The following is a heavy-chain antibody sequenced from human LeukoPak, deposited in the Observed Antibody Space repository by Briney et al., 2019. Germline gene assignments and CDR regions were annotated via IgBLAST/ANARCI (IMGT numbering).Heavy chain of an antibody. J-gene: IGHJ4*02. V-gene: IGHV3-48*01. D-gene: IGHD3-16*01. CDR2: ITSSSSAI. Sequence: GGFLRLSCAASGFTFSSYRMNWVRQAPGKGLEWVAYITSSSSAIYYADSVKGRFTISRDNAKNSLYLQMNSLRAEDTAVYYCARAEYGGIDYWGQGTLVTVSS. CDR3: ARAEYGGIDY. CDR1: GFTFSSYR.